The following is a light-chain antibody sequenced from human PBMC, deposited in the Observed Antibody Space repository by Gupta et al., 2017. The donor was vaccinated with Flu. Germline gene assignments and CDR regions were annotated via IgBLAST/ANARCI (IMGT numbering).Light chain of an antibody. J-gene: IGLJ2*01. V-gene: IGLV3-9*01. CDR1: NIGSKN. CDR3: QWWDSSTVV. Sequence: SYALTQPLSVSVALGQTARITCGGNNIGSKNVHWYQQKPGQAPVLVIYRDSNRPSKFTERFSGSNSVNTATLXIXRAQAGXEADYYCQWWDSSTVVFGGGTKLTVL. CDR2: RDS.